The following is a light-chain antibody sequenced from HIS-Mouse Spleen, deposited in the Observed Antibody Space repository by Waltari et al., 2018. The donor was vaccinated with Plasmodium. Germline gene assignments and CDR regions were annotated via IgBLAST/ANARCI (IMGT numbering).Light chain of an antibody. CDR1: SSDVGRYNL. V-gene: IGLV2-14*02. Sequence: QSALTQPASVSGSPGQSITISCTGTSSDVGRYNLFSWYQQHPGKAPKLMIYEGSKRPSGVSNRFSGSKSGNTASLTISRVEAGDEADYYCQVWDSSSDHVVFGGGTKLTVL. J-gene: IGLJ2*01. CDR3: QVWDSSSDHVV. CDR2: EGS.